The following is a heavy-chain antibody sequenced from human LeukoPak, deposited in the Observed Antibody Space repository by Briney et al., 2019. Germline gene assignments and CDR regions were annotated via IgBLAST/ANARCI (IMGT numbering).Heavy chain of an antibody. CDR3: ARGPSTGGYSGYEYNWFDP. Sequence: SETLSLTCTVSGGSISSSSYYWGWIRQPPGKGLEWIGSIYYSGSTYYNPSLKSRVTISVDTSKNQFSLKLSSVTAADTAVYYCARGPSTGGYSGYEYNWFDPWGQGTLVTVSS. V-gene: IGHV4-39*07. D-gene: IGHD5-12*01. CDR1: GGSISSSSYY. CDR2: IYYSGST. J-gene: IGHJ5*02.